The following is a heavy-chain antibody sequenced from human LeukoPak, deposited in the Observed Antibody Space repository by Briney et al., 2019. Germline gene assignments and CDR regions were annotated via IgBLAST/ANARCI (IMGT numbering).Heavy chain of an antibody. J-gene: IGHJ4*02. D-gene: IGHD6-19*01. CDR2: ISAYNGNT. Sequence: ASVKVSCKASGYTFTSYGISWVRQAPGQGLEWMGWISAYNGNTNYAQKLQGRVTMTTDTSTSTAYMELRSLRSNDTAVYYCARPIGKGWSSGWGYWGQGTLVTVSS. CDR1: GYTFTSYG. CDR3: ARPIGKGWSSGWGY. V-gene: IGHV1-18*01.